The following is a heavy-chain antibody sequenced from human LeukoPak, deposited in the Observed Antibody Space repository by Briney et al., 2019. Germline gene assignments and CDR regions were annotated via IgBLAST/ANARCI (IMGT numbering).Heavy chain of an antibody. V-gene: IGHV3-74*01. CDR1: LYPYSLYC. CDR3: AIDPLGFNAN. J-gene: IGHJ4*02. Sequence: GGSLRLSCVSSLYPYSLYCKHGVRQAPGKGLVWVSRLNSDGSSTSYADSVKGRFTIYRDNAKNTLYLQTNSLRAEDTAVYYCAIDPLGFNANWGQGTLVTVSS. D-gene: IGHD7-27*01. CDR2: LNSDGSST.